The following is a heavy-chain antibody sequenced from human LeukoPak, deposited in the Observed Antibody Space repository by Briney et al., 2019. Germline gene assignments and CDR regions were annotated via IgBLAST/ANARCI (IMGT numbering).Heavy chain of an antibody. D-gene: IGHD6-13*01. CDR3: ARVRIAAAENYYYYMDV. J-gene: IGHJ6*03. CDR2: FYTSGST. CDR1: GGSISSGLYS. Sequence: SETLSLTCTVSGGSISSGLYSWSWIRQPAGKGLEWIGRFYTSGSTNSNPSLKSRVSISADTSKNQFSLNLRSVTVADTAVYYCARVRIAAAENYYYYMDVWGKGTTVTVSS. V-gene: IGHV4-61*02.